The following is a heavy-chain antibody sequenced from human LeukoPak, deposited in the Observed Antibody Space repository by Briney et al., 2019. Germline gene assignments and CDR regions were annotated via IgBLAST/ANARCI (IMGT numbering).Heavy chain of an antibody. Sequence: PGGSLRLSCAASGFTFSSYEMNWVRQAPGKGLEGVSYISSSVSTIYYADSVKGRFPISRDNAKHSLFLEMNSLRAEDTAVYYCARSLPRGPLASLTMVRGVIPSRANYNGMDVWGQGTTVTVSS. CDR3: ARSLPRGPLASLTMVRGVIPSRANYNGMDV. CDR2: ISSSVSTI. V-gene: IGHV3-48*03. CDR1: GFTFSSYE. J-gene: IGHJ6*02. D-gene: IGHD3-10*01.